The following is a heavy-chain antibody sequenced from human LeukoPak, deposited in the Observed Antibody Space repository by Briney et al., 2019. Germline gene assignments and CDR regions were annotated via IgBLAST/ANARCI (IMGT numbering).Heavy chain of an antibody. CDR3: ANSFIGVDAFDI. J-gene: IGHJ3*02. CDR1: GFTFSSYA. D-gene: IGHD2-8*01. Sequence: GGSLRLSCAASGFTFSSYAMSWVRQAPGKGLEWVSAISGSGGSAYYADSVKGRFTISRDNSKNTLYLQINSLRAEDTAVYYCANSFIGVDAFDIWGQGTMVTVSS. V-gene: IGHV3-23*01. CDR2: ISGSGGSA.